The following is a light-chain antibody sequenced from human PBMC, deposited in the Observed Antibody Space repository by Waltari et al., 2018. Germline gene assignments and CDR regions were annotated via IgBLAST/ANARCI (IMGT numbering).Light chain of an antibody. CDR3: QQYYKTPS. V-gene: IGKV4-1*01. CDR2: WAS. Sequence: IVMTQSPGSLVVSLGERATLNCKSVQEILYNSNNKNYLAWYQQKPGQSPKLLFYWASTRASGVPDRFSGSGSGTDFTLTISRVQAEDVAIYYCQQYYKTPSFGGGTKVE. CDR1: QEILYNSNNKNY. J-gene: IGKJ4*01.